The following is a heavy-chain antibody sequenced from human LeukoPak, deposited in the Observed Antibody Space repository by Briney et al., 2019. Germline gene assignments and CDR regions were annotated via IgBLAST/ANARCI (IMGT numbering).Heavy chain of an antibody. CDR3: AKAATGYDAFDI. D-gene: IGHD3-22*01. CDR2: IEADGDAK. V-gene: IGHV3-7*03. J-gene: IGHJ3*02. CDR1: GFHFSAFW. Sequence: GGSLRLSCAATGFHFSAFWMSWVRQAPGKGLEWVANIEADGDAKHYVNSVKGRFTISRDNSKNTLYLQMNSLRAEDTAVYYCAKAATGYDAFDIWGQGTMVTVSS.